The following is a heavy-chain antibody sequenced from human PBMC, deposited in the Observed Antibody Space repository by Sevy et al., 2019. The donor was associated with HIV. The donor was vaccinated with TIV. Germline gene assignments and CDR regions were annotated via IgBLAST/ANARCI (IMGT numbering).Heavy chain of an antibody. V-gene: IGHV1-18*01. Sequence: ASVKVSCKASGYNFIHYGISWVRQAPGQGLDWMGGSNPYNGNSNSAPKFQDRVTVTADISTGTADMKVRNLISDDTDVYYCANCTLWVYDATNRQCGMDVWGQGTTVTVSS. CDR2: SNPYNGNS. CDR3: ANCTLWVYDATNRQCGMDV. CDR1: GYNFIHYG. J-gene: IGHJ6*02. D-gene: IGHD2-8*01.